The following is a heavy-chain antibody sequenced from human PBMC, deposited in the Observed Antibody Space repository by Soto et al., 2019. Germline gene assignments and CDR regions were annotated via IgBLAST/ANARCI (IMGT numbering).Heavy chain of an antibody. CDR3: ASAHLYSTSPKSAFDI. CDR2: ISTYNGNP. D-gene: IGHD6-6*01. CDR1: GYTFTSYG. Sequence: QVQLVQSGPEVKKPGASVKVSCKASGYTFTSYGISWVRQAPGQGLEWMGWISTYNGNPNYAQKPQGRVTMTTDTSTIKAYMELRSLRSDDTAVCYGASAHLYSTSPKSAFDIWGQGTVVTVSS. J-gene: IGHJ3*02. V-gene: IGHV1-18*01.